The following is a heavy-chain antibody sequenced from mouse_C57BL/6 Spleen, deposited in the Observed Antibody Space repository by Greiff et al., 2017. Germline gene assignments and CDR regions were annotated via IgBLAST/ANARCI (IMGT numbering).Heavy chain of an antibody. Sequence: QVQLQQPGAELVMPGASVKLSCKASGYTFTSYWMHWVKQRPGQGLEWIGDIDPSDSYTNYNQKFKGKSTLTVDKSSSTAYMQLSRLTSEDSAVYYCARSYDYDGGAFAYWGQGTLVTVSA. J-gene: IGHJ3*01. D-gene: IGHD2-4*01. CDR2: IDPSDSYT. CDR3: ARSYDYDGGAFAY. V-gene: IGHV1-69*01. CDR1: GYTFTSYW.